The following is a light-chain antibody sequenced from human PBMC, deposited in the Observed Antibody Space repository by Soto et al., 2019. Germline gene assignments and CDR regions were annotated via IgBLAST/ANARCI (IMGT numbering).Light chain of an antibody. V-gene: IGKV3-15*01. J-gene: IGKJ2*01. CDR3: QQYNNWPPYT. Sequence: EIVMTQSPAALSVSPGESVTLSCRASQSVTNNLAWYQQKPGHAPRLLIYGASTRATGIPVRFSGSGSGTEFSLTISGLQSEDFAVYYCQQYNNWPPYTFGQGTKLEIK. CDR2: GAS. CDR1: QSVTNN.